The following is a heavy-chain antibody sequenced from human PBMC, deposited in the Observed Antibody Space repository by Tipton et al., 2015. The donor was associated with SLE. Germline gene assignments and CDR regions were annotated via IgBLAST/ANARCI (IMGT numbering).Heavy chain of an antibody. D-gene: IGHD2-2*01. V-gene: IGHV3-7*03. Sequence: SLRLSCAASGFTFSSYWMTWVRHVPGKGLEWVANIKQDGSEKNFVDSVKGRFTISRDNSKNTLYLQMDGLRADDTAVYYCARDSQYPYYYYMDVWGKGTTVTVSS. CDR1: GFTFSSYW. J-gene: IGHJ6*03. CDR3: ARDSQYPYYYYMDV. CDR2: IKQDGSEK.